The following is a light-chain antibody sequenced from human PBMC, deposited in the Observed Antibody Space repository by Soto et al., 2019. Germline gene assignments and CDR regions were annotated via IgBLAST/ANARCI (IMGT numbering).Light chain of an antibody. CDR1: QSISSW. Sequence: DIQMTQSPSTLSASVGDRVTITCRASQSISSWLAWYQQKPGKAPKLLIYKASSLESGVPSRFSGSGSGTEFTLTISSLQHDDFATYDCQQYNSYSMYTFGQGTKLEIK. CDR3: QQYNSYSMYT. J-gene: IGKJ2*01. V-gene: IGKV1-5*03. CDR2: KAS.